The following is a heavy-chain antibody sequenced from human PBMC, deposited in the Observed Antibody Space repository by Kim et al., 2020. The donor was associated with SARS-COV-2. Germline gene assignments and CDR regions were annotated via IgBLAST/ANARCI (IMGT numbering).Heavy chain of an antibody. CDR2: ICPGDSQT. J-gene: IGHJ4*02. V-gene: IGHV5-51*01. CDR3: ARQPAGDVVGATPPRH. Sequence: GESLKISCKGSGYNFIAYCVAWVRQMPGKGLEWMGIICPGDSQTRYSPSFQGQVTMSADKSISTAYLQWNSLKASDTAMYYCARQPAGDVVGATPPRHWGRGTLVTVSS. D-gene: IGHD1-26*01. CDR1: GYNFIAYC.